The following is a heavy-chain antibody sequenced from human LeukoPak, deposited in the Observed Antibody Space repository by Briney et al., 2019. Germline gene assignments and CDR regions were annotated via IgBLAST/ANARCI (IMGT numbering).Heavy chain of an antibody. V-gene: IGHV4-34*01. CDR2: INHSGST. CDR1: GGSFSGYY. Sequence: SETLSLTCAVYGGSFSGYYWSWIRQPPGKGLEWIGEINHSGSTNYNPSLKSRVTISVDTSKNQFSLKLSSVTAADTAVYYCARRIIARGLGQENWFDPWGQGILVTVS. CDR3: ARRIIARGLGQENWFDP. J-gene: IGHJ5*02. D-gene: IGHD3-16*01.